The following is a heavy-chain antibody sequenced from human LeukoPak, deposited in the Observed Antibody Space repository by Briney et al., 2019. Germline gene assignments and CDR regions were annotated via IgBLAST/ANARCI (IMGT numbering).Heavy chain of an antibody. CDR3: ARDPPYYYDSSGYYFWRFYYYYYGMDV. Sequence: PGGSLRLSCAASGFTFSSYAMHWVRQAPGKGLEWVAVISYDGSNKYYADSVKGRFTISRDNSKNTLYLQMNSLRDEDTAVYYCARDPPYYYDSSGYYFWRFYYYYYGMDVWGQGTTVTVSS. CDR1: GFTFSSYA. J-gene: IGHJ6*02. D-gene: IGHD3-22*01. CDR2: ISYDGSNK. V-gene: IGHV3-30-3*01.